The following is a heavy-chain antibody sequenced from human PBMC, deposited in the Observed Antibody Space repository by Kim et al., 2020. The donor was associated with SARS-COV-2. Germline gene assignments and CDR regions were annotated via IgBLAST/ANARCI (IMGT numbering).Heavy chain of an antibody. V-gene: IGHV1-69*04. J-gene: IGHJ3*02. CDR2: IIPILGIA. Sequence: SVKVSCKASGGTFSSYAISWVRQAPGQGLEWMGRIIPILGIANYAQKFQGRVTITADKSTSTAYMELSSLRSEDTAVYYCASLSAALKDDAFDIWGQGTMVTVSS. CDR3: ASLSAALKDDAFDI. D-gene: IGHD2-15*01. CDR1: GGTFSSYA.